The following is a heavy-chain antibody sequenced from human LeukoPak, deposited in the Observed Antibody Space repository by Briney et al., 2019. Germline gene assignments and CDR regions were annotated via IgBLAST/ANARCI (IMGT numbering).Heavy chain of an antibody. Sequence: GGSLRLSCSASGFTFSSYAMHWVRQAPGKGLEYVSAISSNGGSTYYADSVKGRFTISRDNSKNTLYLQMSSLRAEDTAVYYCVKIPIQLWFGDAFDIWGQGTTATVSS. CDR3: VKIPIQLWFGDAFDI. J-gene: IGHJ3*02. D-gene: IGHD5-18*01. V-gene: IGHV3-64D*06. CDR2: ISSNGGST. CDR1: GFTFSSYA.